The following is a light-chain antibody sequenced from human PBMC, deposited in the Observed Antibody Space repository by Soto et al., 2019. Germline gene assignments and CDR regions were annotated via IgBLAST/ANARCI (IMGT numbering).Light chain of an antibody. V-gene: IGLV2-14*01. Sequence: QSVLTQPASVSGSPGQSITISCTGTSSDVGGYNYVSWYQQHPGKAPKLMIYDVSNRPSGVSNRFSGSKSGNTASLTISELQAEDEADYYCSSYTSSSTRWLFGGGTKLTVL. CDR2: DVS. J-gene: IGLJ3*02. CDR3: SSYTSSSTRWL. CDR1: SSDVGGYNY.